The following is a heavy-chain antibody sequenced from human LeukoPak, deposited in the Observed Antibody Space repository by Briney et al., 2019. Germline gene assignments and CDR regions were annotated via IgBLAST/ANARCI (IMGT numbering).Heavy chain of an antibody. CDR3: ARAPRSSTDLDN. CDR2: ISSSSSYK. CDR1: GFTFRNYN. D-gene: IGHD6-13*01. Sequence: GGSLRLSCAAYGFTFRNYNMNWVRQAPGKGLEWVSSISSSSSYKYYADSVKGRFTISRDDADNSVYLQMNNLSPEDTAIYYCARAPRSSTDLDNWGQGTLVTVSS. V-gene: IGHV3-21*01. J-gene: IGHJ4*02.